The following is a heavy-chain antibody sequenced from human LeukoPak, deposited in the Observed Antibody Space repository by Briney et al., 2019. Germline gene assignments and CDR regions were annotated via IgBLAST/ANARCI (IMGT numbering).Heavy chain of an antibody. CDR3: AKGLGYCSGGSCLIGY. Sequence: PGRSLRLSCAASGFTFSSYGMHWVRQAPGKGLEWVAVISYDGSNKYYADSVKGRFTISRDNSENTLYLQMNSLRAEDTAVYYCAKGLGYCSGGSCLIGYWGQGTLVTVSS. V-gene: IGHV3-30*18. CDR2: ISYDGSNK. CDR1: GFTFSSYG. D-gene: IGHD2-15*01. J-gene: IGHJ4*02.